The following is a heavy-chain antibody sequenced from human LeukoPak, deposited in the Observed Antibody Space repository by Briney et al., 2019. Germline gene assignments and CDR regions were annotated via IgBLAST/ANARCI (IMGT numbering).Heavy chain of an antibody. D-gene: IGHD6-19*01. J-gene: IGHJ3*02. CDR1: GGSISSYY. CDR2: IYYSGST. V-gene: IGHV4-59*01. Sequence: KPSETLSLTCTVSGGSISSYYWSWIRQPPGKGLEWIGYIYYSGSTNYNPSLKSRVTISVDTSKNQFSLKLSSVTAADTAVYYCGRSIAVAGADAFDIWGQGTMVTVSS. CDR3: GRSIAVAGADAFDI.